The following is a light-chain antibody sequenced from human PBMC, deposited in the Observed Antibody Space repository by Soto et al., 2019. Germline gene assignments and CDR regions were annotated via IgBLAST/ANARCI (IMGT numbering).Light chain of an antibody. J-gene: IGKJ1*01. V-gene: IGKV1-5*03. CDR2: TAS. CDR3: QQLESYPRT. CDR1: QSINTW. Sequence: DIQMTQSPSTLSASVGDRVTITCRASQSINTWLAWYQQKPGKAPRLLIYTASSLESGVPSRFSGSGSGTEFTLTISSLQPDDFATYYCQQLESYPRTFGQGTKVEIK.